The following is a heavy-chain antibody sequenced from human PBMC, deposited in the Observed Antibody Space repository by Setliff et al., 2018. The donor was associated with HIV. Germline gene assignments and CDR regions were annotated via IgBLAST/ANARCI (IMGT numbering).Heavy chain of an antibody. V-gene: IGHV3-21*01. J-gene: IGHJ5*02. D-gene: IGHD4-17*01. CDR3: ARGQIGYGDYDLNWFDP. Sequence: LRLSCAASGFSFSTYDMTWVRQAPGKGLEWVSGVSGSGGFTSYADSVKGRFTISSDNAKNSLYLQMNSLRLEDTAVYYCARGQIGYGDYDLNWFDPWGQGTLVTVSS. CDR1: GFSFSTYD. CDR2: VSGSGGFT.